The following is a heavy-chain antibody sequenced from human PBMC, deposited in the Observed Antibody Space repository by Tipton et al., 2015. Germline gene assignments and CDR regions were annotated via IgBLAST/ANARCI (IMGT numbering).Heavy chain of an antibody. D-gene: IGHD5-18*01. CDR2: IYPGDSHT. J-gene: IGHJ5*02. V-gene: IGHV5-51*01. CDR3: ARGYSPRRWFDP. CDR1: GYLFTNHW. Sequence: QSGPEVKKPGESLKISCKGSGYLFTNHWIGWVRQMPGKGLEWTGIIYPGDSHTRYSPSFQGQVTISVDRSISTAYLQWRSLKTSDTAMYYCARGYSPRRWFDPWGQGTLVTVSS.